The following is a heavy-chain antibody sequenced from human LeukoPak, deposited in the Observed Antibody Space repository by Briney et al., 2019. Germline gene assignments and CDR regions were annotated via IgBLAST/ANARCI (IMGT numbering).Heavy chain of an antibody. CDR3: ARDLYDYVWGSYRPRPFDY. V-gene: IGHV1-18*01. CDR1: GYTFTSNG. Sequence: GASVKVSCKASGYTFTSNGISWVRQAPGQGLEWMGWISAYNGNTNYAQKLQGRVTMTTDTSTSTAYMELRSLRSDDTAVYYCARDLYDYVWGSYRPRPFDYWGQGTLVTVSS. J-gene: IGHJ4*02. CDR2: ISAYNGNT. D-gene: IGHD3-16*02.